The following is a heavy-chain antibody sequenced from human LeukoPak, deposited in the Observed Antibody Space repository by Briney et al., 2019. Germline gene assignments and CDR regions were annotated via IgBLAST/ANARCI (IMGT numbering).Heavy chain of an antibody. J-gene: IGHJ6*03. CDR2: VFYTGNT. CDR3: ARHITNAVTGDLGSGFYHYFYMDV. V-gene: IGHV4-39*01. CDR1: GGSISVSTYY. Sequence: SETLSLTCSVSGGSISVSTYYWGWIRQPPGKGLEWIGSVFYTGNTYYNPSLKSRVTMSADTSENQFSLKLSSVTAADTAVYYCARHITNAVTGDLGSGFYHYFYMDVWGTGATVTVSS. D-gene: IGHD3-3*01.